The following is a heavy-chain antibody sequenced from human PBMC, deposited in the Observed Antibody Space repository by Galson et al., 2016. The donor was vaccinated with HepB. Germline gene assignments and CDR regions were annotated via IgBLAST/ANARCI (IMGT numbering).Heavy chain of an antibody. CDR1: GFTFSRYW. V-gene: IGHV3-74*01. CDR3: ARGGSYYGATYFQD. CDR2: INEDGSII. Sequence: SLRLSCAASGFTFSRYWMHWVRQAPGKGLVWVSRINEDGSIISYADSVKGRFTISRDNAKSSLYLQMNSLRDEDTAVYYCARGGSYYGATYFQDWGQGTLVTVSS. D-gene: IGHD1-26*01. J-gene: IGHJ1*01.